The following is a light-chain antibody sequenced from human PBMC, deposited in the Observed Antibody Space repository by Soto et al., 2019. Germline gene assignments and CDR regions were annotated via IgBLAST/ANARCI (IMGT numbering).Light chain of an antibody. J-gene: IGKJ3*01. V-gene: IGKV4-1*01. CDR1: QSVLYNSDNKNY. CDR2: WAS. CDR3: QQHYTTPPT. Sequence: DIVMTQSPDSLAVSLGERATINCKSSQSVLYNSDNKNYLAWYQQKPGQPPKLLIYWASTRKSGVPDRFSGSGSGTDFTLTISSLQAEDVAVYYCQQHYTTPPTFGPGTKVDIK.